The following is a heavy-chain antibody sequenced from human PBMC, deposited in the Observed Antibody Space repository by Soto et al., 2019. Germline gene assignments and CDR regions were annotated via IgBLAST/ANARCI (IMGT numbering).Heavy chain of an antibody. J-gene: IGHJ4*02. D-gene: IGHD6-19*01. V-gene: IGHV3-30-3*01. CDR2: ISYDGSNK. CDR3: AKGGAVAGTTAGY. CDR1: GFTFSSYA. Sequence: QVQLVESGGGVVQPGRSLRLSCAASGFTFSSYAMHWVRQAPGKGLEWVAVISYDGSNKYYADSVKGRFTISRDNSKNTLYLQMNSLRAEDTAVYYCAKGGAVAGTTAGYWGQGTLVTVSS.